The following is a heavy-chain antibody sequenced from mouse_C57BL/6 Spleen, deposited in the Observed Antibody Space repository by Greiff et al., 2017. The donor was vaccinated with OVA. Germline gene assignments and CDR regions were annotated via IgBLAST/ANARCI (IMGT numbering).Heavy chain of an antibody. J-gene: IGHJ4*01. CDR2: IDPSDSET. Sequence: VKLQQPGAELVRPGSSVKLSCKASGYTFTSYWMHWVKQRPIQGLEWIGNIDPSDSETHYNQKFKDKATLTVDKSSSTAYMQLSSLTSEDSAVYYCARTTVRAMDYWGQGTSVTVSS. CDR1: GYTFTSYW. V-gene: IGHV1-52*01. D-gene: IGHD1-1*01. CDR3: ARTTVRAMDY.